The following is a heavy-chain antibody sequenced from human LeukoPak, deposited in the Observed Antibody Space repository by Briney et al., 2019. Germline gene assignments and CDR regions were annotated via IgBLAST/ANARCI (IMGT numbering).Heavy chain of an antibody. V-gene: IGHV1-69*04. CDR3: ARGPQYVTMVRGVTAFDY. Sequence: GASVKVSCKASGGTFSSYAISWVRQAPGQGPEWMGRIIPILGIANYAQKFQGRVTITADKPTSTAYMELSSLRSEDTAVYYCARGPQYVTMVRGVTAFDYWGQGTLVTVSS. D-gene: IGHD3-10*01. J-gene: IGHJ4*02. CDR2: IIPILGIA. CDR1: GGTFSSYA.